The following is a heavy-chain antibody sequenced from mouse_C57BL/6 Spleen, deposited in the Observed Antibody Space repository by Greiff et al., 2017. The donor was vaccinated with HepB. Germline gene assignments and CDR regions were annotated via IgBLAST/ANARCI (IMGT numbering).Heavy chain of an antibody. CDR3: AIFDYDGAWFAY. J-gene: IGHJ3*01. CDR2: IHPSDSDT. V-gene: IGHV1-74*01. Sequence: VQLQQPGAELVKPGASVKVSCKASGYTFTSYWMHWVKQRPGQGLEWIGRIHPSDSDTNYNQKFKGKATLTVDKSSSTAYMQLSSLTSEDSAVYYWAIFDYDGAWFAYWGQGTLVTVSA. D-gene: IGHD2-4*01. CDR1: GYTFTSYW.